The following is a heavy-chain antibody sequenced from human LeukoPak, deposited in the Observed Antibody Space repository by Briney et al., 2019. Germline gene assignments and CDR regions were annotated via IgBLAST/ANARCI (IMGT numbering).Heavy chain of an antibody. CDR1: GYTFTSYG. CDR3: AREWRLRDGYDLDY. CDR2: ISAYNGNT. D-gene: IGHD5-12*01. V-gene: IGHV1-18*01. J-gene: IGHJ4*02. Sequence: GASVKVSCKASGYTFTSYGISWVRQAPGQGLEWMGWISAYNGNTNYAQKIQGRVTMTTDTSTSTAYMELRSLRSDDTAVYYCAREWRLRDGYDLDYWGQGTLVTVSS.